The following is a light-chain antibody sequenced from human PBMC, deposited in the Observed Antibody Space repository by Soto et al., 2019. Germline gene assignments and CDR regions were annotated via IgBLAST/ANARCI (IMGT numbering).Light chain of an antibody. Sequence: DIQMTQFPSTLSASVGDRVTITCRASQSIRNWLAWYQQKPGKAPKLLIYDASTLERGVPSRFSGSGSGTEFTLSISSLQPDDFAVYYCQQYCCSPRTFGHGTKVEIK. CDR2: DAS. J-gene: IGKJ1*01. V-gene: IGKV1-5*01. CDR1: QSIRNW. CDR3: QQYCCSPRT.